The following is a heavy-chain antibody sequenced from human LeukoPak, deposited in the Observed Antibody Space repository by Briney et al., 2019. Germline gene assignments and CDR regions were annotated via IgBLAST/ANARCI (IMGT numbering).Heavy chain of an antibody. CDR3: ARGYYGAPYYYYGMDV. V-gene: IGHV4-59*12. J-gene: IGHJ6*02. D-gene: IGHD3-22*01. Sequence: SETLSLTCSVSGGSISNYYWSWIRQPPGKGLEWIGYIYYSGSTNYNPSLKSRVTISVDRSKSQFSLKLSSVTAADTAVYYCARGYYGAPYYYYGMDVWGQGTTVTVSS. CDR2: IYYSGST. CDR1: GGSISNYY.